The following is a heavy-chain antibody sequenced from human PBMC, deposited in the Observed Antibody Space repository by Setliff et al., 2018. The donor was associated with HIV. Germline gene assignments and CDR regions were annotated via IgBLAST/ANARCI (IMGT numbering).Heavy chain of an antibody. D-gene: IGHD3-22*01. CDR3: ARLGDYDSIGYSWFDY. CDR2: IYYSGST. CDR1: SGSVNNYW. V-gene: IGHV4-59*02. J-gene: IGHJ4*02. Sequence: SETLSLTCNVSSGSVNNYWWTWIRQPPGKGLEWIGYIYYSGSTYYNPSLKSRVTISVDTSKNQFSLMLSSVTAADTAVYYCARLGDYDSIGYSWFDYWGQGTLVTVSS.